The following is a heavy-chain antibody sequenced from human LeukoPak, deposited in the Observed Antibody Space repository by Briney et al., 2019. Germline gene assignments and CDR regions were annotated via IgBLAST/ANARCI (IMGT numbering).Heavy chain of an antibody. CDR1: GFTFSNSG. V-gene: IGHV3-30*02. J-gene: IGHJ4*02. CDR3: ARAPTAYGDYEALGYYFDY. Sequence: PGGSLRLSCVASGFTFSNSGMHWVRQAPGKGLEWVAFIRFDGSSKFYTDSVKGRFTISRDNAKNSLYLQMNSLRAEDMALYYCARAPTAYGDYEALGYYFDYWGQGTLVTVSS. CDR2: IRFDGSSK. D-gene: IGHD4-17*01.